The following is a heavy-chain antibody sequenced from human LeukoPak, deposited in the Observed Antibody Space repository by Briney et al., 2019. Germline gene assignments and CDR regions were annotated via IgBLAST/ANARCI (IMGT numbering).Heavy chain of an antibody. Sequence: ASVKVSCKSFGFTFTNYLLHWVRQAPGQGLEWVGRIAPSVDTTNYAQKFRGRVTMTRDTSTSTVYMELSSLRSDDTAIYYCVREESGGYFDYWGQGTLVTVSS. CDR3: VREESGGYFDY. CDR2: IAPSVDTT. V-gene: IGHV1-46*01. D-gene: IGHD2-8*02. CDR1: GFTFTNYL. J-gene: IGHJ4*02.